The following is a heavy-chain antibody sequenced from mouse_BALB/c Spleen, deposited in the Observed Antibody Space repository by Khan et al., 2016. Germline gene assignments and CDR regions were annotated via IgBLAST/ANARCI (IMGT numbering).Heavy chain of an antibody. V-gene: IGHV9-3-1*01. D-gene: IGHD1-1*01. CDR3: ARNYYGSSYAMDY. J-gene: IGHJ4*01. CDR2: INTYTGES. CDR1: GYTFTNYG. Sequence: QIQLVLSFPYLTNPLYTFKISCKASGYTFTNYGMNWVKQAPGKGLKWMGWINTYTGESTYDDDFKGRFAFSLETSVSTGYLQINNLKKEDTATYFCARNYYGSSYAMDYWGQGTSVTVSS.